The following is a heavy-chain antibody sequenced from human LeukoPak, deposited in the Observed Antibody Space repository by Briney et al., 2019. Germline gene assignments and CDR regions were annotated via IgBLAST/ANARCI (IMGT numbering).Heavy chain of an antibody. CDR1: GFTFSSYA. CDR2: ISGSGGST. CDR3: AKGAQGILYTFDY. D-gene: IGHD2-8*01. Sequence: GGSLRLSCAASGFTFSSYAMSWVRQAPGKGLDWVSAISGSGGSTYYADSVKGRFTFSRDNSKNTLYLQMNSLRAEDTAVYYCAKGAQGILYTFDYWGQGTLVTVSS. V-gene: IGHV3-23*01. J-gene: IGHJ4*02.